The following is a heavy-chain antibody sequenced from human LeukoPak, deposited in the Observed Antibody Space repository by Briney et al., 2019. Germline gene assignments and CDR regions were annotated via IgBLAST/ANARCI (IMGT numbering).Heavy chain of an antibody. J-gene: IGHJ4*02. D-gene: IGHD1-26*01. V-gene: IGHV1-18*01. CDR2: ISAYNGNT. Sequence: ASVKVSCKASGYTFTSYGISWVRQAPGQGLEWMGWISAYNGNTNYAQKLQGRVTMTTDTSTSTAYMELRSLRSDDTAVYYCARGAYSGSYYAHFDYWGQGTLVTVSS. CDR3: ARGAYSGSYYAHFDY. CDR1: GYTFTSYG.